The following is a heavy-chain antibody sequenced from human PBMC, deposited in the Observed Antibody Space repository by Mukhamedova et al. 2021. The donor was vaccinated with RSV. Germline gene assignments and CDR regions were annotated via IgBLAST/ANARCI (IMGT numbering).Heavy chain of an antibody. D-gene: IGHD5-12*01. J-gene: IGHJ4*02. CDR2: VNHGGSS. V-gene: IGHV4-34*01. Sequence: GEVNHGGSSKYNPSLKSRVSISTDTSKNQFSLNLRSVTASDTAIYYCTRRESGYDRYWGQGNVVTLSS. CDR3: TRRESGYDRY.